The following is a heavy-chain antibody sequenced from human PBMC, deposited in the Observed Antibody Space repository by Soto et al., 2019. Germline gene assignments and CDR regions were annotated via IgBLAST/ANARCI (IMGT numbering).Heavy chain of an antibody. CDR1: GDSVSSNSAA. J-gene: IGHJ6*02. CDR3: ARGFHRFDAPRGAYYYYGMDV. CDR2: TYYRSKWYN. D-gene: IGHD3-10*01. V-gene: IGHV6-1*01. Sequence: PSQTLSLTCAISGDSVSSNSAAWNWIRQSPSRGLEWLGRTYYRSKWYNDYAVSVKSRITINPDTSKNQFSLQLNSVTPEDTAVYYCARGFHRFDAPRGAYYYYGMDVWGQGTTVTVSS.